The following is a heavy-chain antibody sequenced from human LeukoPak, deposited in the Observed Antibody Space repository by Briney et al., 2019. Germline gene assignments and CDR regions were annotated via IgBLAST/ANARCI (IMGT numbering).Heavy chain of an antibody. Sequence: SETLSLTCTVSGGSVSNDCWTWIRQPPGQGLEWIGYIYYSGSTYYNPSLKSRVTISLDTSKNQFSLKLSSVTAADTAVYYCARRTRGLDYWGQGTLVTVSS. V-gene: IGHV4-59*08. CDR3: ARRTRGLDY. J-gene: IGHJ4*02. D-gene: IGHD3-10*01. CDR2: IYYSGST. CDR1: GGSVSNDC.